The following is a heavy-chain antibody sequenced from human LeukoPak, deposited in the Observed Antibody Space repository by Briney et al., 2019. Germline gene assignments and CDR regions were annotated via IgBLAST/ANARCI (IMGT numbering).Heavy chain of an antibody. V-gene: IGHV4-34*01. Sequence: SETLSLTCAVYGGSFSGYYWSWIRQPPGKGLEWIGEINHSGSTNYNPSLKSRVTISVDTSKNQFSLKLSSVTAADTAVYYCARGAVYCSGGSCYSAYYYYYYYMDVWGKGTTVTVSS. CDR1: GGSFSGYY. CDR2: INHSGST. D-gene: IGHD2-15*01. J-gene: IGHJ6*03. CDR3: ARGAVYCSGGSCYSAYYYYYYYMDV.